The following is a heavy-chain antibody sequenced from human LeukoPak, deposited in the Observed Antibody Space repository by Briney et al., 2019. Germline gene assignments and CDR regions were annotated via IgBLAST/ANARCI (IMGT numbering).Heavy chain of an antibody. V-gene: IGHV1-3*01. Sequence: GASVKVSCKASGYTFTSYAMHWARQAPGQRLEWMGWINAGNGNTKYSQKFQGRVTITRDTSASTAYMELNSLRSEDTAVYYCARDVTMVRGVRYYYYGMDVWGKGTTVTVSS. D-gene: IGHD3-10*01. CDR3: ARDVTMVRGVRYYYYGMDV. CDR1: GYTFTSYA. CDR2: INAGNGNT. J-gene: IGHJ6*04.